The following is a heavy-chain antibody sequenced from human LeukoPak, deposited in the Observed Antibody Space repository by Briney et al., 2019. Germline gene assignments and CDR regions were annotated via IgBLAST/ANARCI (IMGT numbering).Heavy chain of an antibody. D-gene: IGHD3-3*01. Sequence: SSETLSLTCIVSGGSISSGSYYWSWIRQPAGKGLEWIGRIYTSGSTNYNPSLKSRVTISVDTSKNQFSLKLSSVTAADTAVYYCARAGPYYDFRSGYYVDYWGQGTLVTVSS. J-gene: IGHJ4*02. CDR3: ARAGPYYDFRSGYYVDY. CDR1: GGSISSGSYY. CDR2: IYTSGST. V-gene: IGHV4-61*02.